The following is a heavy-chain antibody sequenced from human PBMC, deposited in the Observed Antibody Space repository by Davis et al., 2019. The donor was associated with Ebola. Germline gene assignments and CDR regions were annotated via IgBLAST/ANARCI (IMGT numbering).Heavy chain of an antibody. CDR1: GFTFSSYS. V-gene: IGHV3-21*04. D-gene: IGHD3-9*01. Sequence: GESLKISCAASGFTFSSYSMNWVRQAPGKGLEWVSSISSSSSYIYYADSVKGRFTISRDNAKNSLYLQMNSLRAEDTAVYYCTTVGILTGYYYYYYMDVWGKGTTVTVSS. CDR3: TTVGILTGYYYYYYMDV. CDR2: ISSSSSYI. J-gene: IGHJ6*03.